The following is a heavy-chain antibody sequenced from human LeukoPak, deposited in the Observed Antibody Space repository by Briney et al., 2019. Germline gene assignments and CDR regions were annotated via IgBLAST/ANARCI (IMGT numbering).Heavy chain of an antibody. CDR2: ISDTGYYI. CDR3: AGDPEEDIVVVVAATLHDAFDI. D-gene: IGHD2-15*01. Sequence: GGSLRLSCAASGFTFSRYSMNWVRQAPGKGLEWVSSISDTGYYIYYADSVKGRFTISRDNAKNSLSLQMNSLRAEDTAVYYCAGDPEEDIVVVVAATLHDAFDIWGQGTMVIVSS. J-gene: IGHJ3*02. V-gene: IGHV3-21*01. CDR1: GFTFSRYS.